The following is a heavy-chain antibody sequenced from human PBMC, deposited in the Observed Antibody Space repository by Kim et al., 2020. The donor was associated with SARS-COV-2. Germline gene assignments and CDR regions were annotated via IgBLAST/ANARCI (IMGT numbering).Heavy chain of an antibody. CDR2: IRSKAYGGTT. CDR3: TRTRSIRGYSYGLYGMDV. CDR1: GFTFGDYA. V-gene: IGHV3-49*03. Sequence: GGSLRLSCTASGFTFGDYAMSWFRQAPGKGLEWVGFIRSKAYGGTTEYAASVKGRFTISRDDSKSIAYLQMNSLKTEDTAVYYCTRTRSIRGYSYGLYGMDVWGQGTTVTVSS. J-gene: IGHJ6*02. D-gene: IGHD5-18*01.